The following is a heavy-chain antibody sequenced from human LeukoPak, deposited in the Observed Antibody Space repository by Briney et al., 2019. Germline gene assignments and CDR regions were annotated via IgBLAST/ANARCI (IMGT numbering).Heavy chain of an antibody. D-gene: IGHD3-16*02. CDR2: INQDGREK. V-gene: IGHV3-7*01. J-gene: IGHJ4*02. Sequence: GGSLRFPCAAQGFTFSTYWRSRFRQPPGKGLVWLANINQDGREKDEVDSLKGRFTISRDNAKKSLYLQMDSLRAEDTAIYYCARAGGSYLYATYFDSWGQGTLVTVSS. CDR1: GFTFSTYW. CDR3: ARAGGSYLYATYFDS.